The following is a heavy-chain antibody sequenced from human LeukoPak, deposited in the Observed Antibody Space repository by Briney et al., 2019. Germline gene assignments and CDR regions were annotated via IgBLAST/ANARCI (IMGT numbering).Heavy chain of an antibody. CDR1: GFTFSSYW. V-gene: IGHV3-7*01. D-gene: IGHD1-26*01. Sequence: GGSLRLSCAASGFTFSSYWMSWVRQTPEKGLEWVANIKQDGYEKYYVDSVKGRFTISRDNAKNSLYLQMNSLRADDTAIYYCARDKIVGPTTLDYWGQGTLVTVSS. J-gene: IGHJ4*02. CDR3: ARDKIVGPTTLDY. CDR2: IKQDGYEK.